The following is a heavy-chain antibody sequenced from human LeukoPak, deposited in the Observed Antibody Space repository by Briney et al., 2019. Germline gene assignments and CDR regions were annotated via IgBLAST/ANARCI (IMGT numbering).Heavy chain of an antibody. Sequence: GGSLSLSRSVSGVTISAICRSWVRHAPGKGLEWVSIIKKDGGAKYYVDSVKDRSTISRDNAKHSLYLQINSLRAEETGVDYGARGGQFVTDYWGQGTLVTVSS. D-gene: IGHD6-6*01. J-gene: IGHJ4*02. V-gene: IGHV3-7*05. CDR2: IKKDGGAK. CDR3: ARGGQFVTDY. CDR1: GVTISAIC.